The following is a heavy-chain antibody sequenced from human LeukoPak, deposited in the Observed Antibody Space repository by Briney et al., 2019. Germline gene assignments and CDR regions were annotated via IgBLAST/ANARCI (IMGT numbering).Heavy chain of an antibody. V-gene: IGHV5-51*01. Sequence: GESLKISCKGSGYSFTTYWIGWVRQMPGKGLEWMGIIYPGDSETRYSPSFQGQVTISADKSISTAYLQWSSLKASDSAMYHCARGNSGYYFDNWGQGTLVTVSS. CDR2: IYPGDSET. CDR1: GYSFTTYW. CDR3: ARGNSGYYFDN. J-gene: IGHJ4*02. D-gene: IGHD3-10*01.